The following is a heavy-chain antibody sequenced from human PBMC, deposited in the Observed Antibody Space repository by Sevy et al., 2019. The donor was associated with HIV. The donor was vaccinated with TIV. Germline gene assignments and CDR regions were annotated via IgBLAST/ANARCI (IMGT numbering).Heavy chain of an antibody. CDR3: AKGGQQLALAPDY. D-gene: IGHD6-13*01. CDR1: GFTFHDYA. CDR2: ISWDSHTS. V-gene: IGHV3-43D*04. J-gene: IGHJ4*02. Sequence: GGSLRLSCVASGFTFHDYAMHWVRQAPGKAPERVSLISWDSHTSYYEDSVKGRFTVSRDNGRNSLYLQMNSLRPEDTALYYCAKGGQQLALAPDYLGQGTLVTVSS.